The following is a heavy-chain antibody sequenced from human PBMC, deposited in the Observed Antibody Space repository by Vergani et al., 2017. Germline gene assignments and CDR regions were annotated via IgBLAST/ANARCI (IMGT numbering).Heavy chain of an antibody. D-gene: IGHD6-19*01. V-gene: IGHV3-48*04. Sequence: EVQLLESGGGLVQPGGSLRLSCAASGFTFSSYSMNWVRQAPGKGLEWVSYISSSSSTIYYADSVKGRFTISRDNAKNSLYLQMNSLRAEDTAVYYYARAEHSSCWAKRNYYGMDVWGQGTTVTVSS. CDR2: ISSSSSTI. J-gene: IGHJ6*02. CDR1: GFTFSSYS. CDR3: ARAEHSSCWAKRNYYGMDV.